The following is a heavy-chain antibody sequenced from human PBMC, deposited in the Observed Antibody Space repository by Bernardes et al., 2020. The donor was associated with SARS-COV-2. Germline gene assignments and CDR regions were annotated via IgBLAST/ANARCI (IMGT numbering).Heavy chain of an antibody. Sequence: GGSLRLSCAASGFTFTTYAMSWVRQAPGKGLECVSGISGYGVSTFYADSVRGRFTISRDSSKKMLYLQMNSLRAEDTAVYYCATQGPLEFCGDDCYHSFDYWGQGTLVTVSS. J-gene: IGHJ4*02. CDR1: GFTFTTYA. D-gene: IGHD2-21*02. CDR2: ISGYGVST. CDR3: ATQGPLEFCGDDCYHSFDY. V-gene: IGHV3-23*01.